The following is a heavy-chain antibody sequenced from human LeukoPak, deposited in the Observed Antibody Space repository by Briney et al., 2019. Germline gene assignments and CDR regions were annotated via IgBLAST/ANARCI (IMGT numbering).Heavy chain of an antibody. J-gene: IGHJ4*02. Sequence: GGSLRLSCDASGFTFRTYWMTWVRQAPGKGLEWVANVKQDGREQNYVDSVKGRFTISRDNAKNSLYLQMNSLRAEDTAVYYCARDAGNSGYDLFDYWGQGTLVTVSS. CDR3: ARDAGNSGYDLFDY. D-gene: IGHD5-12*01. CDR1: GFTFRTYW. V-gene: IGHV3-7*05. CDR2: VKQDGREQ.